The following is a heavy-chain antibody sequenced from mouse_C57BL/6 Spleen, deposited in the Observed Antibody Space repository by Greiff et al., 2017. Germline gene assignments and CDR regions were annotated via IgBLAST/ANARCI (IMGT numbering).Heavy chain of an antibody. V-gene: IGHV5-9*01. CDR1: GFTFSSYT. CDR3: ANYDYDGAMDY. Sequence: EVQGVESGGGLVKPGGSLKLSCAASGFTFSSYTMSWVRQTPEKRLEWVATISGGGGNTYYPDSVKGRFTISRDNAKNTLYLQMSSLRSEDTALYYCANYDYDGAMDYWGQGTSVTVSS. D-gene: IGHD2-4*01. CDR2: ISGGGGNT. J-gene: IGHJ4*01.